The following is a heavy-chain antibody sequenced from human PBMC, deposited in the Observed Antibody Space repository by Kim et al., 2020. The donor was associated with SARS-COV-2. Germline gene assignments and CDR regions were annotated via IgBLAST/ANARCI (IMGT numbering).Heavy chain of an antibody. V-gene: IGHV1-3*01. Sequence: ASVKVSCKASGYTFTSYAMHWVRQAPGQRLEWMGWINAGNGNTKYSQKFQGRVTITRDTSASTAYMELSSLRSEDTAVYYCARGFSAEIYDFWSGYYRRPLPDYWGQGTLVTVSS. D-gene: IGHD3-3*01. CDR2: INAGNGNT. CDR1: GYTFTSYA. J-gene: IGHJ4*02. CDR3: ARGFSAEIYDFWSGYYRRPLPDY.